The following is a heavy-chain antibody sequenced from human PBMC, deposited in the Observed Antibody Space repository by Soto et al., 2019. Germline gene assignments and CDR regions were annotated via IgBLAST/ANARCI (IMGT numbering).Heavy chain of an antibody. D-gene: IGHD3-3*01. J-gene: IGHJ6*02. CDR1: GYTFTSYG. CDR3: ARALRFLEWLPLYYYYGMDV. CDR2: ISAYNGKT. V-gene: IGHV1-18*01. Sequence: QVQLVQSGAEVKKPGASVKVSCKASGYTFTSYGISWVRQAPGQGLEWMGWISAYNGKTNYAQKLQGRFTMTTDTSTNTAYMELRSLRSDDTAVYYCARALRFLEWLPLYYYYGMDVWGQGTTVTVSS.